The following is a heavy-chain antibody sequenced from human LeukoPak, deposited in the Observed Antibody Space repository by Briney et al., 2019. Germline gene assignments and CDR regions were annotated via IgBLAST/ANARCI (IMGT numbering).Heavy chain of an antibody. J-gene: IGHJ4*02. CDR1: GGIFSSYT. CDR3: ARDDAESDYADGDY. Sequence: ASAKVSCKASGGIFSSYTISWVRQAPGQGLEWMGRIIPLLGIANYAQKFQGRVTIIADKSTSTAYMELSSLRSEDTAVYYCARDDAESDYADGDYWGKGTLVTVSS. D-gene: IGHD4-17*01. CDR2: IIPLLGIA. V-gene: IGHV1-69*04.